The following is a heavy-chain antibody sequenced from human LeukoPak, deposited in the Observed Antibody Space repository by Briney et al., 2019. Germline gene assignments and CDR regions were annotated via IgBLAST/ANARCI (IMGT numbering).Heavy chain of an antibody. CDR2: IIPIFGTA. CDR1: GGTFSSYA. J-gene: IGHJ4*02. Sequence: APVKVSCKASGGTFSSYAISWVRQAPGQGLEWMGRIIPIFGTANYAQKFQGRVTITTDESTSTAYMELTSLRSEDTAVYYCARDQGYGAYGLDYWGQGTLVTVSS. CDR3: ARDQGYGAYGLDY. D-gene: IGHD4/OR15-4a*01. V-gene: IGHV1-69*05.